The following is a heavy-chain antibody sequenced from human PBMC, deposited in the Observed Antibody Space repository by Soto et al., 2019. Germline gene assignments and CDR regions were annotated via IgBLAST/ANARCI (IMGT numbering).Heavy chain of an antibody. CDR3: ATNNYGDYLRGFGARY. V-gene: IGHV3-23*01. Sequence: GGSLRLSCAASGFTFSSYGMNWVRQAPGKGLEWVSVISGGGGSTYYADSVKGRFTISRDNSKNTLYLQMNSLRADDTAVYYCATNNYGDYLRGFGARYWGQGTLVTVSS. CDR1: GFTFSSYG. CDR2: ISGGGGST. J-gene: IGHJ4*02. D-gene: IGHD4-17*01.